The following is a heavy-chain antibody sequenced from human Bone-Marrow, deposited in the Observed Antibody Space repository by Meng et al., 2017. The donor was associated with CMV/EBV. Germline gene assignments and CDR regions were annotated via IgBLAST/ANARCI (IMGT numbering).Heavy chain of an antibody. CDR3: ARGGVAARRQAEYFQH. V-gene: IGHV3-74*01. D-gene: IGHD6-6*01. CDR1: GFTFSSYW. CDR2: INSDGSST. Sequence: GESLKISCAASGFTFSSYWMHWVRQAPGKGLVWVSRINSDGSSTSYADSVKGRFTISRDNAKNTLYLQMNSLRAEDTAVYYCARGGVAARRQAEYFQHWGQGTLVTVSS. J-gene: IGHJ1*01.